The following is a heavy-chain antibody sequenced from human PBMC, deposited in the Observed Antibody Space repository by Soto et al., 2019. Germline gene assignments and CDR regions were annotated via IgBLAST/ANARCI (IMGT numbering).Heavy chain of an antibody. Sequence: QVQLVESGGGVVQPGRSLRLSCAAPGFTFSTSGMHGVRQAPGKGLEGGAVISDDGSKKYYADSVKGRFTISRDNSKNTLYLQMNSLRAEDTAVYYCAKEWVYDSSGWSFDYWGQGTLVTVSS. V-gene: IGHV3-30*18. CDR1: GFTFSTSG. D-gene: IGHD3-22*01. CDR2: ISDDGSKK. CDR3: AKEWVYDSSGWSFDY. J-gene: IGHJ4*02.